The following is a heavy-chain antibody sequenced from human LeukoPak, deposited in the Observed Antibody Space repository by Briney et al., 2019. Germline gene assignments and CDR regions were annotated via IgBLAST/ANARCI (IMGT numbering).Heavy chain of an antibody. Sequence: SETLSLTCTVSGGSISSGDYYWSWIRQPPGKGLEWIGYIYYSGSTYYNPSLKSRVTISVDTSKNQFSLKLSSVTAAGTAVYYCAREADSGFIFDYWGQGTLVTVSS. CDR2: IYYSGST. J-gene: IGHJ4*02. V-gene: IGHV4-30-4*01. CDR1: GGSISSGDYY. CDR3: AREADSGFIFDY. D-gene: IGHD6-19*01.